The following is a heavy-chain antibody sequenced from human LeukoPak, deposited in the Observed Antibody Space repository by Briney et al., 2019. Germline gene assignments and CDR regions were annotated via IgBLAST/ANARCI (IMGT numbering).Heavy chain of an antibody. Sequence: ASVKVSCKASGGTFSSYAISWVRQAPGQGLEWMGGIIPIFGTANYAQKFQGRVTITADESTSTAYMELRSLRSDDTAVYYCARETGGWVDYWGQGTLVTVSS. D-gene: IGHD6-19*01. CDR2: IIPIFGTA. J-gene: IGHJ4*02. V-gene: IGHV1-69*13. CDR1: GGTFSSYA. CDR3: ARETGGWVDY.